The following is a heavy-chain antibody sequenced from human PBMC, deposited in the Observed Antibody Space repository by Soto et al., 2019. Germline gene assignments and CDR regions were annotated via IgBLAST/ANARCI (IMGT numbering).Heavy chain of an antibody. Sequence: QVQLVQSGAEVRRPGSSVKVSCKASGGTFGSNAISWVRQAPGQGLEWMGNIIPILGTTNNAQKFQGRVTITAVESTNTDYMELGSLRSEDTAVYYWARDGYTLGPGSGRGAFDIWGQGTVVTVSS. CDR2: IIPILGTT. J-gene: IGHJ3*02. D-gene: IGHD1-1*01. CDR1: GGTFGSNA. V-gene: IGHV1-69*11. CDR3: ARDGYTLGPGSGRGAFDI.